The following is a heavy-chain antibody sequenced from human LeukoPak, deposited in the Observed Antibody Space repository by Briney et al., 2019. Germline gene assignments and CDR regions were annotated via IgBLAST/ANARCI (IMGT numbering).Heavy chain of an antibody. D-gene: IGHD3-9*01. Sequence: GGSLRFSCAASGFTFSSDSMNWVRQAPGKGLEWVAVLSSDGNSEYYADSVKGRFTISRDNSKNTLYLQVNSLRAEDTAVYYCAKESDILTGYGDYWGQGTLVTVSS. CDR1: GFTFSSDS. J-gene: IGHJ4*02. CDR2: LSSDGNSE. V-gene: IGHV3-30*18. CDR3: AKESDILTGYGDY.